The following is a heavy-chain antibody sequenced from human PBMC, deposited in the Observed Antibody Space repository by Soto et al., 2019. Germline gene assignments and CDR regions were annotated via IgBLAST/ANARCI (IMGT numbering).Heavy chain of an antibody. CDR3: ARSPVGGVNHYYGMDV. D-gene: IGHD3-16*01. Sequence: QVQLVQSGAEVKKPGSSVKVSCKASGGTFSSYAISWVRQAPGQGLEWMGGIIPIFGTANYAQKFQGRVTITADESTSTAYMGLSSLRSEDTAVYYCARSPVGGVNHYYGMDVWGQGTTVTVSS. CDR1: GGTFSSYA. V-gene: IGHV1-69*01. J-gene: IGHJ6*02. CDR2: IIPIFGTA.